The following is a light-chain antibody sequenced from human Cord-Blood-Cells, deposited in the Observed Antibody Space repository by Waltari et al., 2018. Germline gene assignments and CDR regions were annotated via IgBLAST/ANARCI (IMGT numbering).Light chain of an antibody. CDR2: EDS. CDR1: ALPKKY. V-gene: IGLV3-10*01. Sequence: SYELTQPPSVSVSPGQTARITCSGDALPKKYAYWYQPKSGQAPVLVIYEDSKRPSGLPEGFSGSSSGTMATLTISGAQVEDEADYYCYSTDSSGNVFGTGTKVTVL. J-gene: IGLJ1*01. CDR3: YSTDSSGNV.